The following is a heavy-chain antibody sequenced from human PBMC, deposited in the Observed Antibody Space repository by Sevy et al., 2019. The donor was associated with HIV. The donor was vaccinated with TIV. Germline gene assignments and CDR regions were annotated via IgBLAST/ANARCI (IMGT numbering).Heavy chain of an antibody. Sequence: GGSLRLSCAASGFTFSSYSMNWVRQAPGKGLEWVSYISSSSSTIYYADSVKGRFTISRDNAKNSLYLQMNSLRAEDTAVYYCARDEPLAYCGGDRLPGAFDIWGQGTMVTVSS. CDR3: ARDEPLAYCGGDRLPGAFDI. CDR2: ISSSSSTI. CDR1: GFTFSSYS. V-gene: IGHV3-48*01. D-gene: IGHD2-21*01. J-gene: IGHJ3*02.